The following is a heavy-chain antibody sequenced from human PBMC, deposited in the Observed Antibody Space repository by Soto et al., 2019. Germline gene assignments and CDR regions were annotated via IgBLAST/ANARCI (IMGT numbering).Heavy chain of an antibody. Sequence: LGESLKISCKGSGYSFTSYWIGWVRQMPGKGLEWMGIIYPGDSDTRYSPSFQGQVTISADKSISTAYLQWSSLKASDTAMYYCARQNVAAAGTGWFDPWGQGTLVTVCS. CDR3: ARQNVAAAGTGWFDP. CDR2: IYPGDSDT. D-gene: IGHD6-13*01. J-gene: IGHJ5*02. V-gene: IGHV5-51*01. CDR1: GYSFTSYW.